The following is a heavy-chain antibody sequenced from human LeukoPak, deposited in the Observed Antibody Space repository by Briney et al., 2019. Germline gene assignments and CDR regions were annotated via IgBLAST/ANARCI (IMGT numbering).Heavy chain of an antibody. V-gene: IGHV4-30-2*01. CDR1: GGSISSGGYY. J-gene: IGHJ4*02. CDR2: IYHSGST. Sequence: PSETLSLTCTVSGGSISSGGYYWSWIRQPPGKGLEWIGYIYHSGSTYYNPSLKSRVTISVDRSKNQFSLKLSSVTAADTAVYYCARGFYGDYVNPLDYWGQGTLVTVSS. D-gene: IGHD4-17*01. CDR3: ARGFYGDYVNPLDY.